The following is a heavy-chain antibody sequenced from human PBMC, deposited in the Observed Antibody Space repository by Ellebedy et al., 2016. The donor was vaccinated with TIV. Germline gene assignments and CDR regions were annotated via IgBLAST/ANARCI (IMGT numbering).Heavy chain of an antibody. J-gene: IGHJ3*01. CDR1: GYSFTSYW. Sequence: GESLKISCKGSGYSFTSYWIGWVRQVPGKGLEWMGLIYPSDSETRYSPSFQGLVTISADKSISTAFLQWSSLRASDTAMYYCVTASGSPTYDAFDVWGQGTLVTVSS. V-gene: IGHV5-51*01. CDR2: IYPSDSET. D-gene: IGHD1-26*01. CDR3: VTASGSPTYDAFDV.